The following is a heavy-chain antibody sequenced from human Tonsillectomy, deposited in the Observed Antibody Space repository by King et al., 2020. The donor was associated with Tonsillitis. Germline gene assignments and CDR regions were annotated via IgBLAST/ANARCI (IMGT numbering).Heavy chain of an antibody. CDR2: ISSSSSYI. CDR3: ARGSSCSSTSCFSPIRYYSYYYYMDV. D-gene: IGHD2-2*01. V-gene: IGHV3-21*01. CDR1: GFTFSSYS. Sequence: VQLVESGGGLVKPGGSLRLSCAASGFTFSSYSMNWVRQAPGKGLEWVSSISSSSSYIYYADSVKGRFTISRDNAKNSLYLQMNSLRAEDTAVYYCARGSSCSSTSCFSPIRYYSYYYYMDVWGKGTTVTVSS. J-gene: IGHJ6*03.